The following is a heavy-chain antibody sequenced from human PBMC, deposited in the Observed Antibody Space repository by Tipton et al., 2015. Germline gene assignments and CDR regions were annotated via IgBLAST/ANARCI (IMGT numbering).Heavy chain of an antibody. Sequence: TLSLTCAVSAYSISIDYYWGWIRQPPGKGLEWIGSISHSGNTYYNPSLKSRVTMSRDTSKNQFSLKLTSVTAADTAVYYCACQDYDSLTRDYQTVDYWGQGTLVTVSS. CDR2: ISHSGNT. CDR1: AYSISIDYY. CDR3: ACQDYDSLTRDYQTVDY. D-gene: IGHD3-9*01. V-gene: IGHV4-38-2*01. J-gene: IGHJ4*02.